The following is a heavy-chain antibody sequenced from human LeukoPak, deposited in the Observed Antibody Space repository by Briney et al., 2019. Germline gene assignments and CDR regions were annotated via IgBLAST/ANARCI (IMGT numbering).Heavy chain of an antibody. V-gene: IGHV4-38-2*02. Sequence: SETLSLTCTVSGYSISSGYYWGWIRQPPGKGLEWIGSIYHSGSTYYNPFLKSRVTISVDTSKNQFSLKLSSVTAADTAVYYCARGLRYFDWLSPLVAFDIWGQGTMVTVSS. J-gene: IGHJ3*02. D-gene: IGHD3-9*01. CDR3: ARGLRYFDWLSPLVAFDI. CDR2: IYHSGST. CDR1: GYSISSGYY.